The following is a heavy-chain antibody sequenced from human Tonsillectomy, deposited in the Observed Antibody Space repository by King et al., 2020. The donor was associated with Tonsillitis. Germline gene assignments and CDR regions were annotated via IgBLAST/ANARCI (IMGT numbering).Heavy chain of an antibody. CDR3: ARHLTGAHPFRVYYWYFDL. CDR2: IYYSGST. J-gene: IGHJ2*01. CDR1: GGSISSYY. V-gene: IGHV4-59*08. Sequence: QLQESGPGLVKPSETLSLTCTVSGGSISSYYWSWIRQPPGKGLEWIGYIYYSGSTNYNPSLKSRVTISVDTSKNQFSLKLSSVTAADTAVYYCARHLTGAHPFRVYYWYFDLWGRGTLVTVSA. D-gene: IGHD7-27*01.